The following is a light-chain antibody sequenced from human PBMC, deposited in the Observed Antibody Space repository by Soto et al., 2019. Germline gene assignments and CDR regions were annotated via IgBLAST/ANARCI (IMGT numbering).Light chain of an antibody. V-gene: IGLV2-14*01. CDR3: SSYTSISTYV. CDR2: EVS. J-gene: IGLJ1*01. CDR1: SSDVGAYNS. Sequence: QSVLTQPASVSGSPGQSITISCTGTSSDVGAYNSVSWYQQHPGKAPKLMIYEVSNRPSGVSNRFSGSKSGNTASLTISGLQAEDEADYYCSSYTSISTYVFGTGTKVTVL.